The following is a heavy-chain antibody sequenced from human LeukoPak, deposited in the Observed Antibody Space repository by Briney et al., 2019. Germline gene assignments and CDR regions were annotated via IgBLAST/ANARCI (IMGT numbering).Heavy chain of an antibody. V-gene: IGHV3-7*01. CDR3: ARDFFAFGGVIALLDY. CDR1: GFTFSSYW. CDR2: IKLDGSEK. J-gene: IGHJ4*02. Sequence: GGSLRLSCAASGFTFSSYWMSWVRQAPGKGLEWVAYIKLDGSEKYYVDSVKGRFTISRDNAKKSLYLQMNSLRDEDTAVYYCARDFFAFGGVIALLDYWGQGTLVTVSS. D-gene: IGHD3-16*02.